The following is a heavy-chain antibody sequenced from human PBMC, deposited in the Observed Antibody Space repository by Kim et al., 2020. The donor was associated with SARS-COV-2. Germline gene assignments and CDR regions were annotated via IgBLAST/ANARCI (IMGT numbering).Heavy chain of an antibody. V-gene: IGHV3-30*07. J-gene: IGHJ6*02. D-gene: IGHD6-13*01. CDR3: ARSFEIAAAGNERTFYGMDV. Sequence: RFTISRDNSKNTLYLQMNSLRAEDTAVYYCARSFEIAAAGNERTFYGMDVWGQGTTVTVSS.